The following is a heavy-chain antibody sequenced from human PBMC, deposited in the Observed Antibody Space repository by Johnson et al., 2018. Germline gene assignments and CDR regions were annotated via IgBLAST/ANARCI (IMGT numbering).Heavy chain of an antibody. J-gene: IGHJ6*02. CDR1: NFIFSSYG. CDR2: IWFDGSTE. D-gene: IGHD6-6*01. Sequence: VQLLESGGGVVQPGRSLRLSCAASNFIFSSYGMQWVRQAPGKGLEWLAIIWFDGSTEYYADSVKGRFTISRDNSKNTVYLQMNSLRADDTAVYYCARSYSSSSALRDYYGMDVWGQGTTVIVSS. CDR3: ARSYSSSSALRDYYGMDV. V-gene: IGHV3-33*01.